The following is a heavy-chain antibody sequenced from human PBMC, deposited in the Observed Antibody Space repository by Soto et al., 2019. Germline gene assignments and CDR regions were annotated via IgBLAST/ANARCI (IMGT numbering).Heavy chain of an antibody. CDR3: ASDYIPRVYSWFDP. J-gene: IGHJ5*02. V-gene: IGHV4-59*01. D-gene: IGHD2-21*01. CDR1: GGSISSYY. Sequence: PWETLSLTCTVSGGSISSYYWSWIRQPPGKGLEWIGYIYYSGSTNYNPSLKSRVTISVDTSKNQFSLKLSSVTAADTAVYYCASDYIPRVYSWFDPWGQVTVATVSS. CDR2: IYYSGST.